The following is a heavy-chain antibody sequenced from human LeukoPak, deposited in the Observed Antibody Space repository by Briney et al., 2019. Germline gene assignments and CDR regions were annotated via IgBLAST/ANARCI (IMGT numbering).Heavy chain of an antibody. CDR3: ARGGQGSTVFLFDY. Sequence: SQTLSLTCAISGDSVSSNSAAWNWIRQSPSRGLEWLGRTYYRSKWYNHYAVSVKSRITINPDTSKNQFSLQPNSVTPEDTAVYYCARGGQGSTVFLFDYWGQGTLVTVSS. CDR1: GDSVSSNSAA. J-gene: IGHJ4*02. V-gene: IGHV6-1*01. CDR2: TYYRSKWYN. D-gene: IGHD2/OR15-2a*01.